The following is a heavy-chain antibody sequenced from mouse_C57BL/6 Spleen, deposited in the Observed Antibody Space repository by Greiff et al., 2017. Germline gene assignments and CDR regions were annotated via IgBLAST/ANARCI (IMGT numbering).Heavy chain of an antibody. CDR1: GYSFTSYY. Sequence: VKLMESGPELVKPGASVKISCKASGYSFTSYYIHWVKQRPGQGLEWIGWIYPGSGNTKYNEKFKGKATLTADTSSSTAYMQLSSLTSEDSAVYYCARRESNYGGFAYWGQGTLVTVSA. J-gene: IGHJ3*01. CDR2: IYPGSGNT. D-gene: IGHD2-5*01. CDR3: ARRESNYGGFAY. V-gene: IGHV1-66*01.